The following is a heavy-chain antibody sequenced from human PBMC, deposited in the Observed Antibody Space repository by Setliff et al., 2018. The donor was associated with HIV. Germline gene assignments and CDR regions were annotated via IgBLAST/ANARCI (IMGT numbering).Heavy chain of an antibody. CDR2: INPIGGGT. CDR1: GYTFTSYY. J-gene: IGHJ4*02. D-gene: IGHD6-19*01. CDR3: ARDSSLISIALTVDDY. V-gene: IGHV1-2*06. Sequence: ASVKVSCKASGYTFTSYYLHWVRQAPGQGLEWMGRINPIGGGTNYAQRFQGRVTLTSDTSISTAYMEFSRLRPDDTAMYYCARDSSLISIALTVDDYWGQGTLVTVSS.